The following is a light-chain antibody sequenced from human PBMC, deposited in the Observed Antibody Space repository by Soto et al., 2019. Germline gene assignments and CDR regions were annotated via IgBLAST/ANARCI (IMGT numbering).Light chain of an antibody. J-gene: IGKJ1*01. V-gene: IGKV1-17*01. CDR1: EGIRND. CDR2: AAS. Sequence: DIQMTKSPSSLSASVGDRVTITCRGSEGIRNDLGWYQRKPGNAPKRLIYAASSMNSWVAARLSGSGCGTEFTLTITILQPADFPTYYCLQPNSYPLPVGRGTKVDSK. CDR3: LQPNSYPLP.